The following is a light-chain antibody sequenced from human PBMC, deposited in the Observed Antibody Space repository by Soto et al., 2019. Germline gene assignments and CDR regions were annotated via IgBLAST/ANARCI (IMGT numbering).Light chain of an antibody. CDR3: QQFGSSLYT. V-gene: IGKV3-20*01. CDR2: GAS. J-gene: IGKJ2*01. Sequence: EIVLTQSPGTLSLSPGERATLSCRASQSVSSSYLAWYQQKPGQAPRLLLYGASSRATGIPDRFSGSGSGTDFTLTISRLEPEEFAVYYCQQFGSSLYTFGQGTKLEIK. CDR1: QSVSSSY.